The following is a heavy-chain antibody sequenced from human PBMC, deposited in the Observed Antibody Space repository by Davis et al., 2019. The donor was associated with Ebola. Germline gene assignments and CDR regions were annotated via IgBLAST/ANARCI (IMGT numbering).Heavy chain of an antibody. CDR2: IKQDGSEK. Sequence: GESLKISCAASGFTFSSYAMSWVRQAPGKGLEWVANIKQDGSEKYYVDSVKGRFTISRDNAKNSLYLQMNSLRAEDTAVYYCAREGPFYDFWSGYYYYYYGMDVWGQGTTVTVSS. D-gene: IGHD3-3*01. CDR3: AREGPFYDFWSGYYYYYYGMDV. V-gene: IGHV3-7*03. J-gene: IGHJ6*02. CDR1: GFTFSSYA.